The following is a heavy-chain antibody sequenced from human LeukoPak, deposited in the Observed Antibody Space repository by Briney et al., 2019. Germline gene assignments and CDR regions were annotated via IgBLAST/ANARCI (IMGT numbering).Heavy chain of an antibody. CDR3: ARGEPDCAGDCPYWYLDL. V-gene: IGHV3-64*01. J-gene: IGHJ2*01. CDR1: GFTFSSSA. CDR2: ISGNGGRT. Sequence: PGGSLRLSCAASGFTFSSSATHWVRQAPGKGLEYVSAISGNGGRTYYANSVKGRFTISRDNSKNTVFLQMGSLRTEDMAVYYCARGEPDCAGDCPYWYLDLWGRGTLVTVSS. D-gene: IGHD2-21*02.